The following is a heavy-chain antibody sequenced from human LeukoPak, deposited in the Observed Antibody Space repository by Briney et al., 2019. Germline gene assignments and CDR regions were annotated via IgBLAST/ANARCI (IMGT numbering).Heavy chain of an antibody. CDR2: INHSGRT. CDR1: GGSFSGYY. Sequence: SETLSLTCAVYGGSFSGYYWSWIRQPPGKGLEWVGEINHSGRTKYNPSLKSRVTISVDTSKNQFSLKLSSVTAADTAVYYCARGHKPPIYDSSGYHPYRLDVWGQGTTVTVSS. D-gene: IGHD3-22*01. J-gene: IGHJ6*02. CDR3: ARGHKPPIYDSSGYHPYRLDV. V-gene: IGHV4-34*01.